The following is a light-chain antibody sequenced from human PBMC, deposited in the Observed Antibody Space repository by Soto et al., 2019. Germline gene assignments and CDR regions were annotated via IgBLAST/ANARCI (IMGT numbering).Light chain of an antibody. CDR3: VSWDGSLSGWV. J-gene: IGLJ3*02. V-gene: IGLV1-47*01. CDR2: RNN. CDR1: SSNIGSDF. Sequence: QSVLTQPPSASGTPGQKVTISCSGSSSNIGSDFVYWFQQLPGTAPILLIYRNNQRPSGVSDRFSGSKSGTSASLAISGLRSEDEADYYCVSWDGSLSGWVFGGGTKLTVL.